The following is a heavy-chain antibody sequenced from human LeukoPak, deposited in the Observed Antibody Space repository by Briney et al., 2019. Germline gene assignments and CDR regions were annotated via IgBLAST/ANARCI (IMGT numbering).Heavy chain of an antibody. CDR2: IYPGESDI. CDR1: GYTFADYW. D-gene: IGHD2-21*02. CDR3: ARRGGGDYYFDY. Sequence: GESLKISCKASGYTFADYWIGWVRQMPGKGLEWMGIIYPGESDIRYNPSFQGQVTISADKSISTAYLQWSSLKASDTAMYYCARRGGGDYYFDYWGQGTLVTVSS. J-gene: IGHJ4*02. V-gene: IGHV5-51*01.